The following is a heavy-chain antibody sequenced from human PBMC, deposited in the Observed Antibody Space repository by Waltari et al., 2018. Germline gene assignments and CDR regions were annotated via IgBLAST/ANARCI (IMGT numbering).Heavy chain of an antibody. J-gene: IGHJ4*02. CDR2: IIPIFGTT. V-gene: IGHV1-69*06. CDR1: GNTFRSYS. CDR3: ARDHPYGSGTYYNSPAGF. D-gene: IGHD3-10*01. Sequence: QVQLVQSGAEVKKPGSSVKVSCKASGNTFRSYSLPWARQAPGQGLEWMGGIIPIFGTTMYAQKFQGRVTITADKSTTTAYMELSSLRFDDTAMYFCARDHPYGSGTYYNSPAGFWGQGTLVTVSS.